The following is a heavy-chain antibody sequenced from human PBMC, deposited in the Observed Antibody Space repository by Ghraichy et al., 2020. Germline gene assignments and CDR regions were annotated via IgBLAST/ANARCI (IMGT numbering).Heavy chain of an antibody. CDR3: ARGGGSGSLTIDY. Sequence: GSLRLSCAASGFTVSSNYMSWVRQAPGKGLEWVSVIYSGGSTYYADSVKGRFTISRDNSKNTLYLQMNSLRAEDTAVYYCARGGGSGSLTIDYWGQGTLVTVSS. J-gene: IGHJ4*02. CDR1: GFTVSSNY. V-gene: IGHV3-53*01. CDR2: IYSGGST. D-gene: IGHD3-10*01.